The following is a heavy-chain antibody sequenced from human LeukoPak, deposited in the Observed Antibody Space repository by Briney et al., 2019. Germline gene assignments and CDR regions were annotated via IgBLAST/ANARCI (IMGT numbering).Heavy chain of an antibody. CDR2: IYYSGST. D-gene: IGHD3-3*01. V-gene: IGHV4-59*06. CDR1: GGSISSYY. Sequence: SETLSLTCTVSGGSISSYYWSWIRQHPGKGLEWIGYIYYSGSTYYNPSLKSRVTISVDTSKNQFSLKLSSVTAADTAVYYCARFVERITIFGVVPSDAFDIWGQGTMVTVSS. CDR3: ARFVERITIFGVVPSDAFDI. J-gene: IGHJ3*02.